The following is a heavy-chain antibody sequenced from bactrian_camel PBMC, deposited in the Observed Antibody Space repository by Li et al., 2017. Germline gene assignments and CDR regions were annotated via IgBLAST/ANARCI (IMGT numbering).Heavy chain of an antibody. V-gene: IGHV3S55*01. CDR1: GYTFARGG. CDR3: ALKILRWYSTDCFPSSHYPY. J-gene: IGHJ4*01. Sequence: HVQLVESGGGSVQAGGSLKLACVFSGYTFARGGMGWYRQAPGKKREMVSIIADYGHVQDSEFAKGRFTIFKDKAKNTLYLQMNSLKPADTAMYYCALKILRWYSTDCFPSSHYPYWGQGTQVTVS. CDR2: IADYGHV. D-gene: IGHD6*01.